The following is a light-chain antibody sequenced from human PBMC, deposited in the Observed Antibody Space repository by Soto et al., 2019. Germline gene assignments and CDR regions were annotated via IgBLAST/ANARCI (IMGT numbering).Light chain of an antibody. CDR2: EVS. CDR3: NSYTSSNTYV. V-gene: IGLV2-18*02. CDR1: SSDVGSYNR. J-gene: IGLJ1*01. Sequence: QSVLTQPPSVSGSPRQSVTISCTGTSSDVGSYNRVSWYQQPPGTAPKLMIYEVSNRPSGVPDRFSGSKSGNTASLTISGLQPEDEADYYCNSYTSSNTYVFGTGTKVTV.